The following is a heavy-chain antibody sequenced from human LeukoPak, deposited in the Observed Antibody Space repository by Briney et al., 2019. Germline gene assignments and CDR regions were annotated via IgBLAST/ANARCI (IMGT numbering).Heavy chain of an antibody. CDR1: GGSISSGSYY. J-gene: IGHJ6*02. CDR3: ARGRDDFWRNYYYYYGMDV. V-gene: IGHV4-61*02. CDR2: IYTSGST. Sequence: SQTLSLTCTVSGGSISSGSYYWSSLRQPAGTGLEWIGRIYTSGSTNYNPFLKSRVTISVDTSKNQFSLKLSSVTAADTAVYYCARGRDDFWRNYYYYYGMDVWGQGTTVTVSS. D-gene: IGHD3-3*01.